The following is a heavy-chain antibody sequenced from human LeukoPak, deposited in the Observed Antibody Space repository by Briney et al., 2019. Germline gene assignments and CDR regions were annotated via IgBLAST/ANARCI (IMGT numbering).Heavy chain of an antibody. CDR1: GGSISSSNW. CDR3: ARGRPNYDILTGYVGY. D-gene: IGHD3-9*01. V-gene: IGHV4-4*02. Sequence: SGTLSLTCAVSGGSISSSNWWSWVRQPPGKGLEWIGEIYHSGSTNYNPSLKSRVTISVDKSKNQFSLKLSSVTTADTAVYYCARGRPNYDILTGYVGYWGQRTLVTVSS. CDR2: IYHSGST. J-gene: IGHJ4*02.